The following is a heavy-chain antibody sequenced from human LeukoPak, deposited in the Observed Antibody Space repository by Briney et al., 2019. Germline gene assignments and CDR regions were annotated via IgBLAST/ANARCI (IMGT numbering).Heavy chain of an antibody. Sequence: SETLSLTCTVSDDSISSYYWSWIRQPPGKGLEWIGYIYYSGSTNYNPSLKSRLTISVDTSKNQFSLKLTSVTAADTAVYYCARDRYFDWFHAFDIWGQGTMVTVSS. CDR2: IYYSGST. CDR1: DDSISSYY. CDR3: ARDRYFDWFHAFDI. J-gene: IGHJ3*02. D-gene: IGHD3-9*01. V-gene: IGHV4-59*01.